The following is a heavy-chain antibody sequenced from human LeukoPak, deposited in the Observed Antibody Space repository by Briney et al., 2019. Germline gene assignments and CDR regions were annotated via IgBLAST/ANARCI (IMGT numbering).Heavy chain of an antibody. D-gene: IGHD1-26*01. CDR3: AILGERAIGWFDP. J-gene: IGHJ5*02. Sequence: ASVKVSCKASGYTFTGYYMHWVRQAPGQGLEWMGSINPNSGGIKYAQKFQGRVTMTRDTSISTAYMELSRLRSDDTAIYYCAILGERAIGWFDPWGQGTLVTVSS. CDR1: GYTFTGYY. CDR2: INPNSGGI. V-gene: IGHV1-2*02.